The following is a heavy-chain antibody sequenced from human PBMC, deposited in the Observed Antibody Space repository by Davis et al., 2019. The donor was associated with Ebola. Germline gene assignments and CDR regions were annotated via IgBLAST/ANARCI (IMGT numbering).Heavy chain of an antibody. CDR2: ISGSGGTT. V-gene: IGHV3-23*01. Sequence: GESLKISCADSAITFSSYAMTWARQAPGKGLEWVSAISGSGGTTYYADSVKGRFTISRDNSKKTLYLQMNSLRAEDTAVYYCAKSGLSFGVVKYHYGMDVWGKGTTVTVSS. J-gene: IGHJ6*04. D-gene: IGHD3-3*01. CDR1: AITFSSYA. CDR3: AKSGLSFGVVKYHYGMDV.